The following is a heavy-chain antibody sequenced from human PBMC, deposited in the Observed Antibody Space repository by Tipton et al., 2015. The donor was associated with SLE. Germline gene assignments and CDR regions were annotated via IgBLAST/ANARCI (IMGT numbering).Heavy chain of an antibody. CDR2: TWYDGSNK. J-gene: IGHJ5*02. CDR1: GFTFSSYG. Sequence: SLRLSCAASGFTFSSYGMHWVRQAPGKGLEWVAVTWYDGSNKYYADSVKGRFTISRDNAKNSLYLQMNSLRAEDTAVYYRARDPSGPWGQGTLVTVSS. CDR3: ARDPSGP. V-gene: IGHV3-33*01.